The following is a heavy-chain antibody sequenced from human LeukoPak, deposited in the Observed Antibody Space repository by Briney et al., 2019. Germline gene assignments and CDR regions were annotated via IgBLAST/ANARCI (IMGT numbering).Heavy chain of an antibody. D-gene: IGHD4-23*01. CDR1: GYTFTGYY. J-gene: IGHJ4*02. CDR3: ARTPKGYGGAIDY. CDR2: INPNSGGT. V-gene: IGHV1-2*02. Sequence: ASVKVSCKASGYTFTGYYMHWVRQAPGQGLEWMGWINPNSGGTNYAQKFQGRVTMTRDTSISTAYMELSRLRSDDTAVYYCARTPKGYGGAIDYWGQGTLVTVSS.